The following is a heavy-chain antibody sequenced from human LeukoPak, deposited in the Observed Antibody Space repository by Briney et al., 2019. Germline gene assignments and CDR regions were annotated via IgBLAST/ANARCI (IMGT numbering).Heavy chain of an antibody. CDR1: GGSFSSYY. Sequence: PSETLSLTCAVYGGSFSSYYWSWIRQPPGKGLEWIGEINHSGSTNYNPYLKSRVTISVATSKNQFSLKLSSVTAADTAVYYCARGGLVVPAAYFDYWGQGTLVTVSS. CDR2: INHSGST. V-gene: IGHV4-34*01. D-gene: IGHD2-2*01. CDR3: ARGGLVVPAAYFDY. J-gene: IGHJ4*02.